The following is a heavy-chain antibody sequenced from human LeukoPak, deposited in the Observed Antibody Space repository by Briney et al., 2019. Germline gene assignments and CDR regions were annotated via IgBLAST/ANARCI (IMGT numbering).Heavy chain of an antibody. Sequence: GGSLRLSCAASGFTFSSYGMHWVRQAPGKGLEWVAFIRYDGSNKYYADSVKGRFTISRDNSKNTLYLQMNSLRAEDTAVYYCARAAALRRSSFPNWFDPWGQGTLVTVSS. V-gene: IGHV3-30*02. D-gene: IGHD6-13*01. CDR3: ARAAALRRSSFPNWFDP. J-gene: IGHJ5*02. CDR1: GFTFSSYG. CDR2: IRYDGSNK.